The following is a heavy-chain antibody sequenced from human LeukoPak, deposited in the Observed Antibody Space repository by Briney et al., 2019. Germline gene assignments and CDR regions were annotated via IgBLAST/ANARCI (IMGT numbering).Heavy chain of an antibody. V-gene: IGHV3-23*01. J-gene: IGHJ6*03. CDR2: ISGSGGST. CDR1: GFTFSSYG. CDR3: AKWFGEFDYYYYYYMDV. Sequence: PGGSLRLSCAASGFTFSSYGMSWVRQAPGKGLEWVSAISGSGGSTYYADSVKGRFTISRDNSKNTLYLQMNSLRAEDTAVYYCAKWFGEFDYYYYYYMDVWGKGTTVTISS. D-gene: IGHD3-10*01.